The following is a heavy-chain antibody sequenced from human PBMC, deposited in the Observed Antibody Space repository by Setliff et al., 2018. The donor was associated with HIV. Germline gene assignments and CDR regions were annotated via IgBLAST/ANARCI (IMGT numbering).Heavy chain of an antibody. Sequence: LSLTCNVSSGSISSTNWWSWVRQPPGKGLEWIGEIYHSGSFNYNPSLKSRVTISLDNSINQFSLNLTSVTAADTAVYFCARGTHCGGDCTNYFDSWGQGILVT. CDR2: IYHSGSF. V-gene: IGHV4-4*01. D-gene: IGHD2-21*01. CDR1: SGSISSTNW. J-gene: IGHJ4*02. CDR3: ARGTHCGGDCTNYFDS.